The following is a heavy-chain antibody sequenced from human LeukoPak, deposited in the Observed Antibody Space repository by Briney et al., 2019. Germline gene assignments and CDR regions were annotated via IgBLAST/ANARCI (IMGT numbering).Heavy chain of an antibody. Sequence: SETLSLTCTVSGASISPYYWAWIRQPAGKGLEWIGHIYTSGSTNYNPSLKSRVTMSLDTSKSQFSLKLSSVTAADTAVYYCARDRFGDGYNSLDYWGQGTLVTVSS. J-gene: IGHJ4*02. D-gene: IGHD5-24*01. V-gene: IGHV4-4*07. CDR3: ARDRFGDGYNSLDY. CDR1: GASISPYY. CDR2: IYTSGST.